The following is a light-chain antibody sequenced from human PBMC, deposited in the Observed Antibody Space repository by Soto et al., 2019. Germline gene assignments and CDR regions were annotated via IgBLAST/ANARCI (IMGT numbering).Light chain of an antibody. CDR1: QGISNF. Sequence: DLQMTQSPSSLSASVGDSVTITCRASQGISNFLAWYQQKPGKVPKLLIYAAFTLQSGVPSRFSASGSGTDYTLTINSLQPEDVATYYCQKYDSAPWTFGQGTKVDIK. CDR3: QKYDSAPWT. CDR2: AAF. J-gene: IGKJ1*01. V-gene: IGKV1-27*01.